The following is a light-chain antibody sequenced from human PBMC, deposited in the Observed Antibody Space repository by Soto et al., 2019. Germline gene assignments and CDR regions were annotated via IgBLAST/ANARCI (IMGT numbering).Light chain of an antibody. CDR3: QQYNSYQYP. Sequence: DIPMTQSPSTLSASVGDRVTITCRASQSISSWLAWYQQKPGKAPKLLIYKASSLESGVPSRFSGSGSGTEFTLTISSLQPDDFATYYCQQYNSYQYPFGQGTKLEIK. CDR1: QSISSW. J-gene: IGKJ2*01. CDR2: KAS. V-gene: IGKV1-5*03.